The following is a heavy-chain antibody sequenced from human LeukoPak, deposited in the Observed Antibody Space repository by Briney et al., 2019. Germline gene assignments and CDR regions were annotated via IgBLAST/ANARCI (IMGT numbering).Heavy chain of an antibody. J-gene: IGHJ4*02. CDR3: ARNGGLGYCSSTSCYRFDY. V-gene: IGHV1-69*13. CDR2: IIPIFGTA. Sequence: ASVKVSCKASGGTFSSYAISWVRQAPGQGLEWMGGIIPIFGTANYAQKFQGRVTITADESTSTAYMELSSLRSEDTAVYYCARNGGLGYCSSTSCYRFDYWGQGTLVTVSS. CDR1: GGTFSSYA. D-gene: IGHD2-2*01.